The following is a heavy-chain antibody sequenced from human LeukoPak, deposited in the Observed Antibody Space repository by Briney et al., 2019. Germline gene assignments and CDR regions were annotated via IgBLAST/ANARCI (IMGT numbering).Heavy chain of an antibody. CDR1: GYMFIGYH. J-gene: IGHJ4*02. D-gene: IGHD2-21*02. Sequence: ASVKVSCKASGYMFIGYHIHWVRQAPGQGLEWMGWINPNSGGTHYAQKFQGRVTMTRDTSISTAYMELSSLSSDDTAVYYCAKDGDAREGHQQAGVDYWGQGTQVTVSS. CDR2: INPNSGGT. CDR3: AKDGDAREGHQQAGVDY. V-gene: IGHV1-2*02.